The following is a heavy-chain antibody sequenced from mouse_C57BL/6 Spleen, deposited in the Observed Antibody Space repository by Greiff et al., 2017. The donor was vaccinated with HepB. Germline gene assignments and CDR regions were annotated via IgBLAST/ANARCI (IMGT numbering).Heavy chain of an antibody. CDR3: ARTYYYGSSKGYYFDY. Sequence: QVQLKESGAELAKPGASVKLSFKASGYTFTSYWMHWVKQRPGQGLEWIGYINPSSGYTKYNQKFQDKATLTADKSSSTAYMQLSSLTYEDSAVYYCARTYYYGSSKGYYFDYWGQGTTLTVSS. D-gene: IGHD1-1*01. CDR2: INPSSGYT. V-gene: IGHV1-7*01. CDR1: GYTFTSYW. J-gene: IGHJ2*01.